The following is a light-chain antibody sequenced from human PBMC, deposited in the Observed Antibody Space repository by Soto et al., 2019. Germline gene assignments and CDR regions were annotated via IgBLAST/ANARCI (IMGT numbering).Light chain of an antibody. CDR3: HQRQSWPRT. Sequence: EIVLTQSPVTLSLSPGERATLSCRASQSVSSSYLAWYQQNPGQAPRLLIYDASNRATGTPARFSGSGSETDFTLTISDVEPEDFAVYYCHQRQSWPRTFGQGTKVDIK. V-gene: IGKV3-11*01. CDR2: DAS. J-gene: IGKJ1*01. CDR1: QSVSSSY.